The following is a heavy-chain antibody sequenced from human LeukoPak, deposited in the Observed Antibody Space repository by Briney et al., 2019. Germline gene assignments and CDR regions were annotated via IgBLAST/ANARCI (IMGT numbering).Heavy chain of an antibody. D-gene: IGHD6-13*01. CDR3: ARGEMAAAGQTNNWFDP. J-gene: IGHJ5*02. V-gene: IGHV4-34*01. Sequence: SETLSLTCAVYGGSFSGYYWSWIRQPPGKGLEWIGEINHSGSTNYNPSLKSRVAISVDTSKNQFSLKLSSVTAADTAVYYCARGEMAAAGQTNNWFDPWGKGTLVTVSS. CDR2: INHSGST. CDR1: GGSFSGYY.